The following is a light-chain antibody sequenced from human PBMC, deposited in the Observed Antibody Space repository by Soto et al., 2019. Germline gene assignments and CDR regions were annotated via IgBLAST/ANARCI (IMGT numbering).Light chain of an antibody. CDR1: QSVDSNY. V-gene: IGKV3-20*01. J-gene: IGKJ2*01. CDR3: QQYGKSAMFT. CDR2: GAS. Sequence: EIVLTQSPGTLSLSPGERATLSCRAGQSVDSNYLAWYQQKPGQAPRLLIYGASSRATGIPDRFSGSGSGTDFTLTISRLEPEDFAVYYCQQYGKSAMFTFGQGTKLEIK.